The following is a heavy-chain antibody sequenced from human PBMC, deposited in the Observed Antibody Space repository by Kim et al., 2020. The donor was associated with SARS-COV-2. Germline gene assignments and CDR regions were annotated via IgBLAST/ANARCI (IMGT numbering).Heavy chain of an antibody. CDR2: IYYSGST. V-gene: IGHV4-39*01. D-gene: IGHD2-2*01. J-gene: IGHJ6*02. Sequence: SETLSLTCTVSGGSISSSSYYWGWLRQPPGKGLEWIGSIYYSGSTYYNPSLKSRVTISVDTSKNQFSLKLSSGTAADTAVYYCARRGAGKVVCSSTSCFPLSYYYGMDVWGQGTTVTVSS. CDR3: ARRGAGKVVCSSTSCFPLSYYYGMDV. CDR1: GGSISSSSYY.